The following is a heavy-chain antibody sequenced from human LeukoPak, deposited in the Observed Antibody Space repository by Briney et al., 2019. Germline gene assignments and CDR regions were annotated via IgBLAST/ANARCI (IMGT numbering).Heavy chain of an antibody. CDR1: GGSISSYY. CDR2: IYYSGST. CDR3: ARGSSGYNVFDM. Sequence: SETLSLTCNVSGGSISSYYWTWIRQPPGNGPEWIGHIYYSGSTTYNPSLKSRVTISVDTSKNQFSLNLSSVTAADTAVYYCARGSSGYNVFDMWGRGTMVTVSP. J-gene: IGHJ3*02. V-gene: IGHV4-59*08. D-gene: IGHD3-22*01.